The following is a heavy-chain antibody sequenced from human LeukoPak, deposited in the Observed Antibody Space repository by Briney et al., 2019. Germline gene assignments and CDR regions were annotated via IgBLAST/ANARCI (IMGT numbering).Heavy chain of an antibody. D-gene: IGHD3-22*01. V-gene: IGHV1-69*01. Sequence: SVKVSCKASGGTFSSYAISWVRQAPGQGLERMGGIIPIFGTANYAQKFQGRVTITADESTSTAYMELSSLRSEDTAVYYCARDGNEYYYDSSGYYYDYWGQGTLVTVSS. CDR3: ARDGNEYYYDSSGYYYDY. CDR1: GGTFSSYA. J-gene: IGHJ4*02. CDR2: IIPIFGTA.